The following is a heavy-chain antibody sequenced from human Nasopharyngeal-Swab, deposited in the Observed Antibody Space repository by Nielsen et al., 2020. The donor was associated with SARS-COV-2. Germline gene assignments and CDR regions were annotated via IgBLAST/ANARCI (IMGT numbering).Heavy chain of an antibody. Sequence: SETLSLTCAVYGGSFSGYYWSWIRQPPGKGLEWIGEINHSGSTNYNPSLKSRVTISVDTSKNQFSLKLSSVTAADTAVYYCARDCYYDSSVFDYWGQGTLVTVSS. CDR2: INHSGST. CDR3: ARDCYYDSSVFDY. V-gene: IGHV4-34*01. D-gene: IGHD3-22*01. J-gene: IGHJ4*02. CDR1: GGSFSGYY.